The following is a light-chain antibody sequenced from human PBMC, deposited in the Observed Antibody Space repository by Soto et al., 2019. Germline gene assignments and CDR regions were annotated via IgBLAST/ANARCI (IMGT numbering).Light chain of an antibody. V-gene: IGKV2-30*01. CDR3: MQGTHWPLT. CDR2: KVS. CDR1: QSLVYSDGNTY. Sequence: DVVLTQSPLSLPVTLGQPASISCRSSQSLVYSDGNTYLNWFHQRPGQSPRRLIFKVSSRDSGVPDRFSGSGSGTDFTLRISRVEAEDVGVYYCMQGTHWPLTFGHGTRLEIK. J-gene: IGKJ5*01.